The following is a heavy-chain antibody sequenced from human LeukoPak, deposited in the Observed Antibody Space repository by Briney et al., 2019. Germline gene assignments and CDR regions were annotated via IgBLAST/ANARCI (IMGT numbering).Heavy chain of an antibody. CDR3: ARVRTPYGDYHYFDY. CDR2: INPSGGST. CDR1: GYTFTSYY. J-gene: IGHJ4*02. Sequence: EASVKVYCKASGYTFTSYYMHWVRQAPGQGLEWMGIINPSGGSTSYAQKFQGRVTMTRDTPTSTVYMELSSLRSEDTAVYYCARVRTPYGDYHYFDYWGQGTLVTVSS. D-gene: IGHD4-17*01. V-gene: IGHV1-46*01.